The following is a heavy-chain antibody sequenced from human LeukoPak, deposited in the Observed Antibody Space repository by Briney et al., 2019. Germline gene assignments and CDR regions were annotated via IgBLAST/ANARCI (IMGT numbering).Heavy chain of an antibody. J-gene: IGHJ4*02. V-gene: IGHV4-34*01. CDR2: INHSGST. CDR1: GGSFSGYY. Sequence: SETLSLTCAVYGGSFSGYYWSWIRQPPGKGLEWIGVINHSGSTNYNPSLKSRVTISVDTSKNQFSLKLSSVTAADTAVYYCAASSSWYSMGYYWGQGTLVTVSS. D-gene: IGHD6-13*01. CDR3: AASSSWYSMGYY.